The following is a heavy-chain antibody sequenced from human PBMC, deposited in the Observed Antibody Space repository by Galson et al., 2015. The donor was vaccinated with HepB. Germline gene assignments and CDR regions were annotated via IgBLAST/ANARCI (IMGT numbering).Heavy chain of an antibody. CDR3: ARSEGYCSSTSCYTGLDY. J-gene: IGHJ4*02. D-gene: IGHD2-2*02. Sequence: PALVKPTQTLTLTCTFSGFSLSTSGVGVGWIRQPPGKALEWLALIYWDDDKRYSPSLKSRLTITKDTSKNQVVLTMTNMDPVDTATYYCARSEGYCSSTSCYTGLDYWGQGTLVTVSS. CDR2: IYWDDDK. V-gene: IGHV2-5*02. CDR1: GFSLSTSGVG.